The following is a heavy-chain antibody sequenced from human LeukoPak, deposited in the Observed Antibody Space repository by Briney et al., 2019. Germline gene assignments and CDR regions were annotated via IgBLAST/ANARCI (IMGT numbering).Heavy chain of an antibody. D-gene: IGHD2-2*03. J-gene: IGHJ5*02. V-gene: IGHV1-2*02. Sequence: GASVKVSCKASGYTFTGYYMHWVRQAPGQGLEWMGWINPNSGGTNYAQKFQGRVTMTRDTSISTAYMELSRLRSDDTAVYYCARDLGYCSSTSCFSWFDPWGQGTLVTVSS. CDR3: ARDLGYCSSTSCFSWFDP. CDR2: INPNSGGT. CDR1: GYTFTGYY.